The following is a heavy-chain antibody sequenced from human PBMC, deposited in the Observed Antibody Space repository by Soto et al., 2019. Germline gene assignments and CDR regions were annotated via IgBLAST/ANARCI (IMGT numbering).Heavy chain of an antibody. V-gene: IGHV4-59*01. CDR3: AGTRGYCSGGSCPTVVDY. CDR2: IYDSGST. CDR1: GGSISSYY. J-gene: IGHJ4*02. D-gene: IGHD2-15*01. Sequence: SETLSLTCTVSGGSISSYYWSWIRQPPGKGLEWIGYIYDSGSTNYNPSLKSRVTISIDTSKNQFSLKLSSVTAADTAVYYFAGTRGYCSGGSCPTVVDYWGQGTLVTVSS.